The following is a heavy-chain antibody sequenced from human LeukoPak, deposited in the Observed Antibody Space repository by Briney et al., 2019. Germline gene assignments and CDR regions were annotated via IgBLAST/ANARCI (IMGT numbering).Heavy chain of an antibody. Sequence: ASVTVSCTSSGYTFTIYGISWVRQAPGQGLERMGWISAYNGNTNYAQKLQGRVTMTTDTSTSTAYMELRSLRSDDTAVYYCARNTRKYSGYDYAYWGQGTLVTVSS. CDR3: ARNTRKYSGYDYAY. V-gene: IGHV1-18*01. D-gene: IGHD5-12*01. CDR2: ISAYNGNT. CDR1: GYTFTIYG. J-gene: IGHJ4*02.